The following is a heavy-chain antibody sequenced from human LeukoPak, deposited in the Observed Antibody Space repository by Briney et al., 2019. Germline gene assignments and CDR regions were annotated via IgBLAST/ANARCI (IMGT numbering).Heavy chain of an antibody. CDR2: INHSGST. CDR1: GGSISSYY. V-gene: IGHV4-34*01. CDR3: ARGQMATTGADY. D-gene: IGHD5-24*01. Sequence: SETLSLTCTVSGGSISSYYWSWIRQPPGKGLEWIGEINHSGSTNYNPSLKSRVTISVDTSKNQFSLKLNSVTAADTAVYYCARGQMATTGADYWGQGTLVTVSS. J-gene: IGHJ4*02.